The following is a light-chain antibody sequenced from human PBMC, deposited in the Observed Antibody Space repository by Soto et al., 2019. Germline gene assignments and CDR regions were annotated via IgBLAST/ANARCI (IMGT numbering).Light chain of an antibody. Sequence: DIQMTQSPSTLSASVGDRVIITCRASQSISGWLAWYQQKPGKAPNLLIYDASSLESGVPSRFSGSGSGTEFTLTISSLQPADFATYYCQHYDSYPITFGQGTRLEI. V-gene: IGKV1-5*01. CDR2: DAS. CDR3: QHYDSYPIT. CDR1: QSISGW. J-gene: IGKJ5*01.